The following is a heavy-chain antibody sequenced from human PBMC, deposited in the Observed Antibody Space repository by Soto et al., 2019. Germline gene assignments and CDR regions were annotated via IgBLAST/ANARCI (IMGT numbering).Heavy chain of an antibody. CDR3: ARELYYYDSSGYYCNWFDP. V-gene: IGHV4-30-2*01. D-gene: IGHD3-22*01. Sequence: SETLSLTCAVSGASISSGGYSWSWIRQPPGKGLEWIGYIYHSGITYYNPSLKSRVTISVDRSKNQFSLKLSSVTAADTAVYYCARELYYYDSSGYYCNWFDPWGQGTLVTVSS. J-gene: IGHJ5*02. CDR1: GASISSGGYS. CDR2: IYHSGIT.